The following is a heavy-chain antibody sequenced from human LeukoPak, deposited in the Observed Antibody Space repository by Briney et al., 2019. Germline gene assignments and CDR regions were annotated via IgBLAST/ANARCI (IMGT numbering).Heavy chain of an antibody. J-gene: IGHJ4*02. D-gene: IGHD5-18*01. CDR2: INYSWHT. CDR1: GGSISGSSYH. V-gene: IGHV4-39*01. Sequence: PSETLSLTCTVSGGSISGSSYHWGWIRQPLGKGLEWIGSINYSWHTYYNPSLESRVTISVDSSKNQFSLKVTSVTAADTALYYCAPTYSYTRGGYDYWGPGTLVTVSS. CDR3: APTYSYTRGGYDY.